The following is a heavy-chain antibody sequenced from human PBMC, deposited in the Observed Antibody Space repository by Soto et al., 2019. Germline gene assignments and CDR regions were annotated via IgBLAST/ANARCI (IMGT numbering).Heavy chain of an antibody. D-gene: IGHD6-19*01. CDR1: GFTFDDYA. CDR2: ISWNSGSI. CDR3: AKDGRAVAGFFDY. Sequence: GGSLRLSCAASGFTFDDYAMHWVRQAPGKGLEWVSGISWNSGSIGYADSVKGRFTISRDNAKNSLYLQMNSLRAEDTALYYCAKDGRAVAGFFDYWGQGTLVTVSS. V-gene: IGHV3-9*01. J-gene: IGHJ4*02.